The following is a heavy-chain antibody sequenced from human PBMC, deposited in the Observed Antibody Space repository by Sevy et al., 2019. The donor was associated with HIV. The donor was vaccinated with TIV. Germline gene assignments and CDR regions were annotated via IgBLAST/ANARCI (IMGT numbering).Heavy chain of an antibody. J-gene: IGHJ5*02. Sequence: GGSLRLSCAASGFTLDDYAMHWVRQAPGKGLEWVSGISWNSGSIGYADSVKGRFTISRDNAKNSLYLQMNSLRAEDTALYYCAKSPRYDILTGSFDPWGQGTLVTVSS. D-gene: IGHD3-9*01. CDR3: AKSPRYDILTGSFDP. CDR2: ISWNSGSI. CDR1: GFTLDDYA. V-gene: IGHV3-9*01.